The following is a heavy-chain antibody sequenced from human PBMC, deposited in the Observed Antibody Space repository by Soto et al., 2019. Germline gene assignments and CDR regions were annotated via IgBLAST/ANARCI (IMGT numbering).Heavy chain of an antibody. CDR3: ARDGGWYEGIYYYYGMDV. CDR1: GFTFSSYG. J-gene: IGHJ6*02. CDR2: IWYDGSNK. V-gene: IGHV3-33*01. D-gene: IGHD6-19*01. Sequence: QVQLVESGGGVVQPGRSLRLSCAASGFTFSSYGMHWVRQAPGKGLEWVAVIWYDGSNKYYADSVKGRFTISRHNSKNTLYLQMNSLRAEDTAMYYCARDGGWYEGIYYYYGMDVWGQGTTVTVSS.